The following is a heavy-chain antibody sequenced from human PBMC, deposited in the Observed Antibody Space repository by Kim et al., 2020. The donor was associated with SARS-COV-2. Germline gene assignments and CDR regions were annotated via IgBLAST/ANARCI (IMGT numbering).Heavy chain of an antibody. D-gene: IGHD3-10*01. Sequence: GGSLRLSCAASGFTFRNYFVSWIRQAPGKGLECISYINPSGDYRHYAESVKGRFTISRDNAQGSLYLQMSSLRDEDTAVYYCARSYRDGSATYYQFYFDYWGQGALVTVSS. V-gene: IGHV3-11*03. CDR3: ARSYRDGSATYYQFYFDY. CDR1: GFTFRNYF. J-gene: IGHJ4*02. CDR2: INPSGDYR.